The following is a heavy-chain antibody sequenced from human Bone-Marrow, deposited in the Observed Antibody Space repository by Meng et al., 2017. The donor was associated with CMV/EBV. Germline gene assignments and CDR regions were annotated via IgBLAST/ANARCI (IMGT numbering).Heavy chain of an antibody. CDR3: ARDSGLPDY. CDR2: ISYSGTT. V-gene: IGHV4-61*01. Sequence: LTCPVSGCSFSDGYYYWSWLRPPPGKGLEWIAYISYSGTTNYNPSLESLLTISVDTSKNQFSLKLRSVTAADTAVYYCARDSGLPDYWGRGTLVTVSS. J-gene: IGHJ4*02. CDR1: GCSFSDGYYY. D-gene: IGHD3-10*01.